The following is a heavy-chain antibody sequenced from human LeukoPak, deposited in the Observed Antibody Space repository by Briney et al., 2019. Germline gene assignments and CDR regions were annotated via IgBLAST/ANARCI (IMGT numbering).Heavy chain of an antibody. CDR1: GYTFTSYG. CDR3: ARDLTDTPYDY. CDR2: ISAYNGNT. V-gene: IGHV1-18*01. D-gene: IGHD4/OR15-4a*01. J-gene: IGHJ4*02. Sequence: ASVTVSCTASGYTFTSYGISWVRQAPGQGLEWMGWISAYNGNTNYAQKLQGRVTMTTDTSTSTAYMELRSLRSDDTAVYYCARDLTDTPYDYWGQGTLVTVSS.